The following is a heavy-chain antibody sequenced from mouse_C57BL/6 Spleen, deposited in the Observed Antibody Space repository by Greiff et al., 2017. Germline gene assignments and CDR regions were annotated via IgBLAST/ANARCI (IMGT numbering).Heavy chain of an antibody. Sequence: EVMLVESGGGLVQPGGSMKLSCVASGFTFSNYWMNWVRQSPEKGLEWVAQIRLKSDNYATHYAESGKGRFTISRDGSKSSVYLQMNNLRAEDTGIYYCTYDGYYWFAYWGQVTLVTVSA. V-gene: IGHV6-3*01. J-gene: IGHJ3*01. CDR1: GFTFSNYW. CDR3: TYDGYYWFAY. CDR2: IRLKSDNYAT. D-gene: IGHD2-3*01.